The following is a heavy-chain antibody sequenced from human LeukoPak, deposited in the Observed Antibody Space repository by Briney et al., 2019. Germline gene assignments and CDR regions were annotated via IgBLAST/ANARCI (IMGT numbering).Heavy chain of an antibody. V-gene: IGHV1-2*02. Sequence: GASVKVSCKASGYTFTGYYMHWVRQAPGQGLEWMGWINPNSGGTNYAQKFQGRVTMTRDTSISTAYMELSRLRSDDTAVYYCARDLVDDSSGWYGVYYYMDVWGKGTTVTISS. J-gene: IGHJ6*03. CDR1: GYTFTGYY. D-gene: IGHD6-19*01. CDR2: INPNSGGT. CDR3: ARDLVDDSSGWYGVYYYMDV.